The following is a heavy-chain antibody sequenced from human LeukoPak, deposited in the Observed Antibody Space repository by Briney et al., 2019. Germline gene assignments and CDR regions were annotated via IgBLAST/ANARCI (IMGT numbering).Heavy chain of an antibody. D-gene: IGHD2-21*02. Sequence: SETLSLTCTVSGGSISSSSYYWGWIRQPPGKGLEWIGNFYYIGSTFYTPSLKSRVTISVDTSKNQFSLELNSVTAADTAVYYCARGKYCGGDCYILDYWGLGTLVTVSS. CDR3: ARGKYCGGDCYILDY. CDR2: FYYIGST. CDR1: GGSISSSSYY. V-gene: IGHV4-39*07. J-gene: IGHJ4*02.